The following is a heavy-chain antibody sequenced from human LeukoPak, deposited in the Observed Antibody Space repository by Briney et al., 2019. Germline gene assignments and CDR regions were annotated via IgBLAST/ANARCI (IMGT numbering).Heavy chain of an antibody. Sequence: ASVKVSCKASGYTFTNYAMNWVRQVPGQGLEWMGWIDTNTGNPTYAQGFTEQFVFSLDTSVNTAYLQINSLKSEDTAVYYCARDNYGAEEGIGSSLVWLEPWGQGTLVTVSS. D-gene: IGHD6-13*01. CDR3: ARDNYGAEEGIGSSLVWLEP. V-gene: IGHV7-4-1*02. CDR1: GYTFTNYA. CDR2: IDTNTGNP. J-gene: IGHJ5*02.